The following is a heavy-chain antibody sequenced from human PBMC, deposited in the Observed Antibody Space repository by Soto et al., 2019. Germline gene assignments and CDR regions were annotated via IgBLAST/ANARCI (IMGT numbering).Heavy chain of an antibody. Sequence: LSLTCSVSGVSISSGADYWSWIRQRPGKGLEWIGSIYSSGSSSYNPALKSRLTISLDTSKNQFPLKLTSVTAADTAVYYCARFAYRSGWNFDYWGRGTLVTVSS. V-gene: IGHV4-31*03. CDR3: ARFAYRSGWNFDY. D-gene: IGHD6-19*01. CDR2: IYSSGSS. J-gene: IGHJ4*02. CDR1: GVSISSGADY.